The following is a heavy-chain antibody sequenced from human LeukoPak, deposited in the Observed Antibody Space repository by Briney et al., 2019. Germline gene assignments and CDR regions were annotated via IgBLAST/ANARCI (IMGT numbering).Heavy chain of an antibody. CDR1: GGSISSSSYY. D-gene: IGHD4-23*01. Sequence: SETLSLTCTVSGGSISSSSYYWGWIRQPPGKGLEWIGSIYYSGSTYYNPSLKSRVTISVDTSKNQFSPKLNSVTAADAAVYYCARLGEHDYGGNGPVWDYWGQGTLVTVSS. CDR3: ARLGEHDYGGNGPVWDY. J-gene: IGHJ4*02. CDR2: IYYSGST. V-gene: IGHV4-39*07.